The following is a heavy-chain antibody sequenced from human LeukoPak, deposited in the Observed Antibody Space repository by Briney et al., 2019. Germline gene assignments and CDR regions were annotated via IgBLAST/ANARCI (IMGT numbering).Heavy chain of an antibody. V-gene: IGHV4-61*01. Sequence: PSETLSLTCTVSGGSASSGNYYWSWIRQPPGKGLEWIGYIYYGGSTNYNPSLKSRVTISVDTSKNQFSLKLSSVTAADTAVYYCARDPSGYFNYWGQGTLATVSS. CDR3: ARDPSGYFNY. D-gene: IGHD3-22*01. CDR1: GGSASSGNYY. CDR2: IYYGGST. J-gene: IGHJ4*02.